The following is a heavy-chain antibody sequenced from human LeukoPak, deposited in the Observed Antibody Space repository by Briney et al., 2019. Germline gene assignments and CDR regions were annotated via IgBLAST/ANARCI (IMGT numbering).Heavy chain of an antibody. J-gene: IGHJ4*02. CDR2: INPSGGST. CDR1: GYTFTSYY. Sequence: ASVNVSCTASGYTFTSYYMHWVRQAPGQGLEWMGIINPSGGSTSYAQKFQGRVTMTRDTSTSTVYMELSSLRSEDTAVYYCARGIYGDYGEDYFDYWGQGTLVTVSS. V-gene: IGHV1-46*01. D-gene: IGHD4-17*01. CDR3: ARGIYGDYGEDYFDY.